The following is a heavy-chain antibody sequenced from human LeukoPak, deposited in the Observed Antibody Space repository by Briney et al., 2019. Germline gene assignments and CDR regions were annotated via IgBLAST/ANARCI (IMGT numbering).Heavy chain of an antibody. V-gene: IGHV1-8*01. Sequence: ASVKVSCKASGYTFTSYDINWVRQATGQGLEWMGWMNPNSGNTGYAQKFQGRVTMTRNTSISTAYMELSSLRPEDTAVYYCARGWGDWNQTTYYYYGMDVWGQGTTVTVSS. J-gene: IGHJ6*02. CDR2: MNPNSGNT. CDR1: GYTFTSYD. D-gene: IGHD1-1*01. CDR3: ARGWGDWNQTTYYYYGMDV.